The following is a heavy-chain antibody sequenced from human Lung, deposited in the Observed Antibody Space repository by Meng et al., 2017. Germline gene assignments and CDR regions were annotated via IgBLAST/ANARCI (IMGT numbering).Heavy chain of an antibody. Sequence: EVQLVESGGGLVKPGGSLSLSCAASGFTFSSYSMNWVRQAPGKGLEWVSSISSSSAYADSVKGRFTISRDNAKNSLYLQMNSLRAEDTAVYYCAQGRVVVAATPSDYWGQGTLVTVSS. V-gene: IGHV3-21*01. J-gene: IGHJ4*02. CDR2: ISSSSA. D-gene: IGHD2-15*01. CDR3: AQGRVVVAATPSDY. CDR1: GFTFSSYS.